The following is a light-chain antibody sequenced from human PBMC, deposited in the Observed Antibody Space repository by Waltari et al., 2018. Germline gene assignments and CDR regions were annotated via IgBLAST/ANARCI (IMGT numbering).Light chain of an antibody. CDR1: SLRSYY. CDR3: HSRDASGVGGS. CDR2: DKN. Sequence: SSELTQDPAVSVAMGLTVRITCQGDSLRSYYASWYQQRPGQAPIRVMYDKNNRPSGVPDRFSGSSSHNTASLTITGAQAEDEASYYCHSRDASGVGGSFGGGTKLTVL. V-gene: IGLV3-19*01. J-gene: IGLJ2*01.